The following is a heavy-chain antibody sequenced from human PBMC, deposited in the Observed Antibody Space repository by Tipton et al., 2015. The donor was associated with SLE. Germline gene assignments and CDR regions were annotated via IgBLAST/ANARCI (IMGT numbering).Heavy chain of an antibody. D-gene: IGHD4-11*01. CDR2: MFYSGSI. CDR3: ARGSEGDYSNLYDL. V-gene: IGHV4-59*01. CDR1: GGSINNNY. Sequence: TLSLTCTVAGGSINNNYWSWIRQAPGKGLEWIGYMFYSGSINYNPSLKSRVIISLDTSKSQFSLRLRSVTPADTAVYYCARGSEGDYSNLYDLWGQGSLVTVSS. J-gene: IGHJ1*01.